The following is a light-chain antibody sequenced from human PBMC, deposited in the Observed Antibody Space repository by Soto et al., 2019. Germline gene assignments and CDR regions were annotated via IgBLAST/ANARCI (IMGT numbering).Light chain of an antibody. J-gene: IGKJ2*01. Sequence: DIQVTQSPASLSASVGDKVTITCRASQSIGSDLSWYQQKPGKAPKLLIYAASSLQSGVPSGFSGSGSGTDFTLTISSLQPEDFATYYCQQSYSTPYTFGQGTKLEI. V-gene: IGKV1-39*01. CDR2: AAS. CDR3: QQSYSTPYT. CDR1: QSIGSD.